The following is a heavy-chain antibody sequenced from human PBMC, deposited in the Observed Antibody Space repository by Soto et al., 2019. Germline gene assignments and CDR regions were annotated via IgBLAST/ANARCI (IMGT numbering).Heavy chain of an antibody. Sequence: HPGGSLRLSCAASGFTFSSYAMSWVRQAPGKGLEWVSAISGSGGSTYYADSVKGRFTISRDNSKNTLYLQMNSLRAEDTAVYYCAKRPTHTHFKYSSSSTDDYWGQGTLVTVSS. D-gene: IGHD6-6*01. CDR1: GFTFSSYA. CDR3: AKRPTHTHFKYSSSSTDDY. J-gene: IGHJ4*02. V-gene: IGHV3-23*01. CDR2: ISGSGGST.